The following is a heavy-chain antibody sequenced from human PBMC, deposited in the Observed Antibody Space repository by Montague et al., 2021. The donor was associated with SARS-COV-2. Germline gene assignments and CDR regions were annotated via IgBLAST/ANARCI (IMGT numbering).Heavy chain of an antibody. J-gene: IGHJ6*02. CDR3: AQDYIAAAGIYYYYYGMDV. CDR1: GFSLSTSGMC. CDR2: IDWDDDK. Sequence: PALGKPTQTLTLTCTFSGFSLSTSGMCVSWIRQPPGKALEWLARIDWDDDKYYNTSLKTRLTISKDTSKNQVVLTMTNMDPVDTATYYCAQDYIAAAGIYYYYYGMDVWGQGTTVTVSS. V-gene: IGHV2-70*11. D-gene: IGHD6-13*01.